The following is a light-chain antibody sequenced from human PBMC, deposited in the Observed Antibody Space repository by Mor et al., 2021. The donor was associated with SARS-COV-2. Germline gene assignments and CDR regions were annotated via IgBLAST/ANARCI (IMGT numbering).Light chain of an antibody. CDR3: KQADSFPIS. CDR2: LVS. V-gene: IGKV1-12*01. CDR1: QDISTW. J-gene: IGKJ5*01. Sequence: ITCRASQDISTWLAWYQQKPGEAPKLLIHLVSNLQSGVTSRFSGIGSGTDFTLTISNLQPDDFATYYCKQADSFPISFGQGT.